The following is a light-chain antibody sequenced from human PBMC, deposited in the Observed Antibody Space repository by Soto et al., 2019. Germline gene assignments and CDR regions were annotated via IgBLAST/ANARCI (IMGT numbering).Light chain of an antibody. Sequence: EIVMTQSPATLSASPGERVTLSCRASQTVTSNLAWYQQKPGQAPRLLIYGASTRATAIPARFSGSGSGTEFTLTVSSLQYEDFAVYYCQQYNNWPFTCGGGTKVEIK. CDR3: QQYNNWPFT. CDR1: QTVTSN. CDR2: GAS. V-gene: IGKV3-15*01. J-gene: IGKJ4*01.